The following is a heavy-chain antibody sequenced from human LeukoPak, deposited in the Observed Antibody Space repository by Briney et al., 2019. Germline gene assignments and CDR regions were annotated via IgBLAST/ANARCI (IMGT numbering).Heavy chain of an antibody. D-gene: IGHD2-15*01. CDR1: GYTFTTYP. Sequence: ASVKVSCKASGYTFTTYPINWVRQAPGQGLEWMGWMSAYSGNTNYAQKLQGRVTMTTDTSTSTAYMELRSLRSDDTVVYYCARGGYCSGGSCYSGAFDYWGQGTLVTVSS. V-gene: IGHV1-18*01. J-gene: IGHJ4*02. CDR3: ARGGYCSGGSCYSGAFDY. CDR2: MSAYSGNT.